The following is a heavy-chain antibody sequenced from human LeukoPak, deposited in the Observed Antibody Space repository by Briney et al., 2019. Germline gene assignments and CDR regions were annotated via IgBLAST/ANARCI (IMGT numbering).Heavy chain of an antibody. Sequence: GGSLRLSCAASGFTFSTYWMSWVRQAPGKGLEWVANIKQDGSEKYYVDSVKDRFTISRDNAKNSLFLQMNSLRAEDTAVYYCARVRRSSNSCFPDYWGQGTLVTVSS. J-gene: IGHJ4*02. D-gene: IGHD2-2*01. V-gene: IGHV3-7*01. CDR1: GFTFSTYW. CDR2: IKQDGSEK. CDR3: ARVRRSSNSCFPDY.